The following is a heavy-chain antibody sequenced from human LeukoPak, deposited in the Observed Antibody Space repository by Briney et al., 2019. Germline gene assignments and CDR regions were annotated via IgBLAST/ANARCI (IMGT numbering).Heavy chain of an antibody. D-gene: IGHD1-1*01. CDR1: GYIFSNFD. V-gene: IGHV1-18*01. Sequence: GASVTVSCTASGYIFSNFDITWVRQAPGQGLEWVGWISPYNGNAHYSPNLQGRLTLTTDTSTSTAYMELRSLRSDDTAVYYCARRKGSDVPGNDYWGQGTLVTVSS. CDR2: ISPYNGNA. J-gene: IGHJ4*02. CDR3: ARRKGSDVPGNDY.